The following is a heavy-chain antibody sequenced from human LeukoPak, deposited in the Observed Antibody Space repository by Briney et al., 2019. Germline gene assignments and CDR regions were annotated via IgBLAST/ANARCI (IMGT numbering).Heavy chain of an antibody. V-gene: IGHV1-2*02. D-gene: IGHD3-10*01. CDR3: ARDRGNYYASGSYYAP. CDR1: GYTFTGYY. Sequence: RASVKVSCKASGYTFTGYYMHWVRQAPGQGLEWMGWINPDSGGTNYVQRFQGRVPMTRDTSITTAYLELSSLTSDDTAVYYCARDRGNYYASGSYYAPWGQGTLVTVSS. CDR2: INPDSGGT. J-gene: IGHJ5*02.